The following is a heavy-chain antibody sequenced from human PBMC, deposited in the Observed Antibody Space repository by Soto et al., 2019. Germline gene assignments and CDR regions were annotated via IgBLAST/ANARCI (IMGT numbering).Heavy chain of an antibody. Sequence: EVQLVESGGGLVQPGGSLRLSCAASGFILTDHYMDWVRQAPGKGLEWVGRTTNKANSYTTEYAASVKGRFTISRDDSKNSLYLQMNSLKTEDTPMYYCASLAGAKEGFDYWGQGTLVTVSS. CDR1: GFILTDHY. CDR3: ASLAGAKEGFDY. J-gene: IGHJ4*02. V-gene: IGHV3-72*01. D-gene: IGHD1-26*01. CDR2: TTNKANSYTT.